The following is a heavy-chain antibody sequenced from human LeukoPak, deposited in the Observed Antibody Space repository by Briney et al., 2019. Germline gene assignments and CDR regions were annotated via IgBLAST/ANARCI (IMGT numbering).Heavy chain of an antibody. J-gene: IGHJ4*02. CDR2: INPNSGGT. CDR3: ARGIAVADYFDY. D-gene: IGHD6-19*01. Sequence: ASVKVSCKASGYTFTGYYMHWVRQTPGQGLEWMGWINPNSGGTNYAQKFQGRVTMTRDTSISTAYMELSRLRSDDTAVYYCARGIAVADYFDYWGQGTLVTVPS. V-gene: IGHV1-2*02. CDR1: GYTFTGYY.